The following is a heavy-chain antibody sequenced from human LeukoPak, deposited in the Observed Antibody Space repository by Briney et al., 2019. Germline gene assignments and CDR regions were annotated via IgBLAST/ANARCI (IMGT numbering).Heavy chain of an antibody. D-gene: IGHD6-19*01. CDR1: GFAFSSYA. CDR3: AKDHSSGWPDCFDY. CDR2: ISGSGGST. Sequence: GGSLRLSCAASGFAFSSYAMNWVRQAPGKGLQWVSAISGSGGSTYYADSVKGRFTISRDNSKNTLYLQMNSLRAEDTAVYYCAKDHSSGWPDCFDYWGQGALVTVSS. V-gene: IGHV3-23*01. J-gene: IGHJ4*02.